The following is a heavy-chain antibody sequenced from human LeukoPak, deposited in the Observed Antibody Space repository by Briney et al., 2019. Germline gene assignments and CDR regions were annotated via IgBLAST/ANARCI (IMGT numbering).Heavy chain of an antibody. CDR1: GFTFSSYA. D-gene: IGHD3-22*01. Sequence: PGRSLRLSCAASGFTFSSYAMHWVRQAPGKGLEWVAVISYDGSNKYYADSVKGRFTISRDNSKNTLYLQMNSLKAEDTAVYYCTRRYYHDSSGNYYGDYWGQGTRVTVSS. V-gene: IGHV3-30-3*01. J-gene: IGHJ4*02. CDR2: ISYDGSNK. CDR3: TRRYYHDSSGNYYGDY.